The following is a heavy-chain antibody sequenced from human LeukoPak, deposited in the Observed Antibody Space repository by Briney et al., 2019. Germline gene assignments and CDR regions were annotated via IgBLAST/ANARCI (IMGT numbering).Heavy chain of an antibody. D-gene: IGHD6-13*01. Sequence: PSETLSLTCTVSGGSISSYYWSWIRQPPGRGLEWIGTIYYHGNTYYNPSLESRVTILVDTSKNQFSLKLTSVTAADTAVYYCARVAYDSSSWYYYGMDVWGQGTTVTVSS. CDR3: ARVAYDSSSWYYYGMDV. CDR2: IYYHGNT. V-gene: IGHV4-39*07. CDR1: GGSISSYY. J-gene: IGHJ6*02.